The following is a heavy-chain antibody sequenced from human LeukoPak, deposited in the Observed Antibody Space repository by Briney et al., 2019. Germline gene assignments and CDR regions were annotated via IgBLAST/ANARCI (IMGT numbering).Heavy chain of an antibody. CDR1: GFTFSSYW. D-gene: IGHD5-18*01. V-gene: IGHV3-7*01. J-gene: IGHJ4*02. CDR3: ARDTGGGYSCYDC. CDR2: IKQDGSEK. Sequence: GGSLRLSCAASGFTFSSYWMTWIRQAPGKGLEWVANIKQDGSEKYYVDSVKGRFTISRDNAKNSLYLQINSLRAEDTAVYYCARDTGGGYSCYDCWGQGTLVTVSS.